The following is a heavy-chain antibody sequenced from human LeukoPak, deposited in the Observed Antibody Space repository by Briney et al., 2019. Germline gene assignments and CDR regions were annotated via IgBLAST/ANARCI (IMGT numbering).Heavy chain of an antibody. CDR3: AGDPTAAGAFDY. Sequence: GGCLRLSCAASGFTVSSNYMSWVRQAPGKGLEWVLLISSGNNIYYADSVKGRFTISRDNSKNTLYLQMNSLRAEDTAVYFCAGDPTAAGAFDYWGQGTLVTVSS. CDR2: ISSGNNI. J-gene: IGHJ4*02. V-gene: IGHV3-53*01. CDR1: GFTVSSNY. D-gene: IGHD6-13*01.